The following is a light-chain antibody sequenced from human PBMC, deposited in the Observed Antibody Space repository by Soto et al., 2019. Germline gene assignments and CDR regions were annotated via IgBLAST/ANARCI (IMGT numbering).Light chain of an antibody. CDR2: SNT. CDR1: NSNIGAGFG. V-gene: IGLV1-40*01. CDR3: QPFDINVLALI. J-gene: IGLJ2*01. Sequence: QSVLTQPPSVSGAPGQRVTISCTGSNSNIGAGFGVQWYQQFPRTAPRLLIYSNTNRPSGVPDRFSASKSGASASLAITGLRAEDGADYYCQPFDINVLALIFGVGTKLTVL.